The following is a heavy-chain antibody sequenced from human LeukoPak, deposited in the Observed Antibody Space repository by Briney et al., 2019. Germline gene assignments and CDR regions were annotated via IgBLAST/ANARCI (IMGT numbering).Heavy chain of an antibody. CDR1: GFTFSSYA. V-gene: IGHV3-23*01. CDR2: ISGSGGSP. CDR3: AKDSSLHYYGSTGDFDY. D-gene: IGHD3-22*01. J-gene: IGHJ4*02. Sequence: GGSLRLSCAASGFTFSSYAMSWVRQAPGKGLEWVSTISGSGGSPYYADSVKGRFTISRDNSKNTLYLQMNSLRAEDTAVYYCAKDSSLHYYGSTGDFDYWGQGTLVTVSS.